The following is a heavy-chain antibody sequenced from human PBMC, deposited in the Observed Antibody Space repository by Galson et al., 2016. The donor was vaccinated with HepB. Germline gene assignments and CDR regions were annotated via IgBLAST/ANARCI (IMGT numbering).Heavy chain of an antibody. CDR3: ARESGGYISGYWNTWFFFDS. CDR2: VWYDEINK. J-gene: IGHJ4*02. V-gene: IGHV3-33*01. CDR1: GFTFSRHG. D-gene: IGHD5-18*01. Sequence: SLRLSCAASGFTFSRHGMHWVRQAPGKGLEWVAVVWYDEINKYYADSVKGRFTISRDNSKNTLYLHMNSLRAEDTAVYFCARESGGYISGYWNTWFFFDSWGQGTQVTASP.